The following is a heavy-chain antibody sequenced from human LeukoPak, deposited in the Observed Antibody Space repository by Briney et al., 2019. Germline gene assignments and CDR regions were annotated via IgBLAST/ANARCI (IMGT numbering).Heavy chain of an antibody. Sequence: SETLSLTCAVYGGSFSGYYWSWIRQPPGKGREWIGEINHSGSTNYNPSLKSRVTISVDTSKNQFSLKLNSVTAADTAVYYCARGGKVARGPLSYWGQGTLVTVSS. J-gene: IGHJ4*02. CDR2: INHSGST. D-gene: IGHD5-12*01. V-gene: IGHV4-34*01. CDR3: ARGGKVARGPLSY. CDR1: GGSFSGYY.